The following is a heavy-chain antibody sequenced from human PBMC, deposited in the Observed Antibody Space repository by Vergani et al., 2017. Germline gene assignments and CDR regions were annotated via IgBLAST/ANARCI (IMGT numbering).Heavy chain of an antibody. D-gene: IGHD2-2*01. CDR2: IIPICGTA. CDR1: GGTFSSYA. J-gene: IGHJ3*02. CDR3: AKLSDIVVVPAAHTDDAFDI. Sequence: QVQLVQSGAEVKKPGSSVKVSCKASGGTFSSYAISWVRQAPGQGLEWMGGIIPICGTANYAQKFQGRVTITADESTSTAYIELSSLRFENTAVYYCAKLSDIVVVPAAHTDDAFDIWGQETMVTVSS. V-gene: IGHV1-69*01.